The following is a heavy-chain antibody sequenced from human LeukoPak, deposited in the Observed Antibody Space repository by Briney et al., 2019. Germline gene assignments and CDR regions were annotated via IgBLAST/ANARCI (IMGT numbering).Heavy chain of an antibody. Sequence: ASVKVSCKASGYTFTSYYMHWVRQAPGQGLEWMGIINPSGGSTSYAQKFQGRVTTTRDTSTSTVYMELSSLRSEDTAVYYCARETGRAAAYKYYFDYWGQGTLVTVSS. CDR3: ARETGRAAAYKYYFDY. CDR1: GYTFTSYY. J-gene: IGHJ4*02. V-gene: IGHV1-46*03. D-gene: IGHD1-14*01. CDR2: INPSGGST.